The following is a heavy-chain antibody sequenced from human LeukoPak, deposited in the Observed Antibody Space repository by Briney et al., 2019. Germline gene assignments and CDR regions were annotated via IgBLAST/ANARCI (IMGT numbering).Heavy chain of an antibody. V-gene: IGHV4-61*02. CDR3: ASTYCGTDCSLSTTHADTFDY. CDR1: GGSISSGNYY. D-gene: IGHD2-21*02. J-gene: IGHJ4*02. CDR2: IYTGGSS. Sequence: NTSETLSLTCTASGGSISSGNYYWSWIRQPAGKGLEWIGRIYTGGSSNYNPSLKSRVTISVDTSKNQFSLKLSSVTAADTAVYYCASTYCGTDCSLSTTHADTFDYWGQGTLVTVSS.